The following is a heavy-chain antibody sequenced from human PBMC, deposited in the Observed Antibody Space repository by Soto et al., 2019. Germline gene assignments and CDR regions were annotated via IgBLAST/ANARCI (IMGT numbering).Heavy chain of an antibody. J-gene: IGHJ3*02. D-gene: IGHD2-2*01. CDR2: IIPILGIA. CDR1: GGTFSSYT. V-gene: IGHV1-69*10. Sequence: SVKVSCKASGGTFSSYTISWVRQAPGQGLEWMGGIIPILGIANYAQKFQGRVTITADKSTSTAYMELSSLRSEDTAVYYCARRPTGYCSSTSCYRSLALDIWGQGTMVTVSS. CDR3: ARRPTGYCSSTSCYRSLALDI.